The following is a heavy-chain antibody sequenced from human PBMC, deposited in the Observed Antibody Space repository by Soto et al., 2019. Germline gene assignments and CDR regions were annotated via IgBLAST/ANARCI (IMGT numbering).Heavy chain of an antibody. CDR2: INDSGST. Sequence: QVQLQEGGPGPVKALEALSLPFAGYGGSVRGYYLSWIPQTPGKGLEWIGEINDSGSTNNNPSLKSRVTILVDTPKNQFSLKLSSVTAADTAVYYCARGLLLWFGELSRRGGYYYYMDVWGKGTTVTVSS. D-gene: IGHD3-10*01. V-gene: IGHV4-34*01. CDR1: GGSVRGYY. J-gene: IGHJ6*03. CDR3: ARGLLLWFGELSRRGGYYYYMDV.